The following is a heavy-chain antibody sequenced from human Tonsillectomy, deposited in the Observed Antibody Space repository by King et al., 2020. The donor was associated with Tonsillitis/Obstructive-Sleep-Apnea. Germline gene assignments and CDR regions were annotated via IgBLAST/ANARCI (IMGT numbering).Heavy chain of an antibody. CDR1: GGSISSYY. CDR3: ARQLSGSYYPTHIFDY. J-gene: IGHJ4*02. Sequence: LQESGPGLVKPSETLSLTCTVSGGSISSYYWSWIRQPPGKGLEWIGYIYYSGSTNYNPSLKSRVTISVDTSKNQFSLKLSSVTAADTAVYYCARQLSGSYYPTHIFDYWGQGTLVTVSS. CDR2: IYYSGST. D-gene: IGHD1-26*01. V-gene: IGHV4-59*08.